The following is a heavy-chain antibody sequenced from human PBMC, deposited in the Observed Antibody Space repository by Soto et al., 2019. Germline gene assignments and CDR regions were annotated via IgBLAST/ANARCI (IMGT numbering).Heavy chain of an antibody. J-gene: IGHJ4*02. CDR1: GYTFTNYP. D-gene: IGHD2-2*01. V-gene: IGHV1-3*04. CDR3: AFIPAAIY. CDR2: INTDNGNT. Sequence: QVQLVQSGAEVKKPGASVKLSCEASGYTFTNYPMHWVRQAPGQRLEWMGWINTDNGNTKYSQKFQGRITITRDTSASSAYMELSSLKSEDTAVYYCAFIPAAIYWGRGTLVTVSS.